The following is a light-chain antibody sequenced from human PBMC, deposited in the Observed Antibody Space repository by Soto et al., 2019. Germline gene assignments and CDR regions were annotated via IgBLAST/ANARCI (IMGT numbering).Light chain of an antibody. Sequence: QSVLTQPASVSGSPGQSITISCTGTSSDVGSYNLVSWYQQHPGKAPKLMIYEGIKRPSGVSNRFSGSKSGNTASLTISGLQAEDEADYYCCLYAGSNTVFGRGTQLTVL. CDR2: EGI. CDR1: SSDVGSYNL. J-gene: IGLJ7*01. CDR3: CLYAGSNTV. V-gene: IGLV2-23*01.